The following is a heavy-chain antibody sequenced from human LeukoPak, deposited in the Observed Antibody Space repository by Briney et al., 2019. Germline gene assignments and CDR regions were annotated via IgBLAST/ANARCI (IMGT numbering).Heavy chain of an antibody. CDR1: GGSFSGYS. CDR2: INHSGST. J-gene: IGHJ4*02. D-gene: IGHD1-7*01. CDR3: ASRYNWNYGPFYYFDY. Sequence: SETLSLTCAVYGGSFSGYSWSWIRQPPGKGLEWIGEINHSGSTNYNPSLKSRVTISVDTSKNQFSLKLSSVTAADTAVYYCASRYNWNYGPFYYFDYWGQGTLVTVS. V-gene: IGHV4-34*01.